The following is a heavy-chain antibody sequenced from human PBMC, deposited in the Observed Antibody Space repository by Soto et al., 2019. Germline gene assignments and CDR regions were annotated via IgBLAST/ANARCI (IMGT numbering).Heavy chain of an antibody. CDR1: GFTFTSSA. CDR2: IVVGSGNT. Sequence: QMQLVQSGPEVKKPGTSVKVSCKASGFTFTSSAVQWVRQARGQRLEWIGWIVVGSGNTNYAQKFQERVTITRDMSTSTAYMERSSLRSEDTAVYYCAADPCFGVAYYYYGMDVWGQGTTVTVSS. V-gene: IGHV1-58*01. D-gene: IGHD3-3*01. J-gene: IGHJ6*02. CDR3: AADPCFGVAYYYYGMDV.